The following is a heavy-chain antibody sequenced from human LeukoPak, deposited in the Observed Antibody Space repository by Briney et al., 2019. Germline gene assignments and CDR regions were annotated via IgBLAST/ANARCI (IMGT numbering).Heavy chain of an antibody. V-gene: IGHV4-30-2*01. J-gene: IGHJ4*02. D-gene: IGHD3-9*01. CDR1: GGSISSGGYS. Sequence: SQTLSLTCAVSGGSISSGGYSWSWIRQPPGKGLEWIGYIYHSGSTYYNPSLKSRVTISVDRSKNQFSLKLNSVTAADTAVYYCAGVLRYFDWWGQGTLVTVSS. CDR2: IYHSGST. CDR3: AGVLRYFDW.